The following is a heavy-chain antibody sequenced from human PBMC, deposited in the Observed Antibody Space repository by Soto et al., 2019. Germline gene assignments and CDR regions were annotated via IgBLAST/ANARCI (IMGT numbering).Heavy chain of an antibody. D-gene: IGHD6-13*01. V-gene: IGHV4-61*06. Sequence: YWSWIRQPPGKGLEWIGYIYYSGSTNYNPSLKSRVTISVDTSKNQFSLKLSSVTAADTAVYYCATYSSSLEYFQHWGQGTLVTVSS. CDR3: ATYSSSLEYFQH. J-gene: IGHJ1*01. CDR2: IYYSGST. CDR1: Y.